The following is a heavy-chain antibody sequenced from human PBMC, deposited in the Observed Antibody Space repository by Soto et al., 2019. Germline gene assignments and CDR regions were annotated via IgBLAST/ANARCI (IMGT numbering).Heavy chain of an antibody. J-gene: IGHJ5*02. V-gene: IGHV4-30-2*01. CDR2: IYHSGST. Sequence: TLSLTCAVSGGSISSGGYSWSWIRQPPGKGLERIGYIYHSGSTYYNPSLKSRVTISVDTSKNQFSLKLSSVTAADTAVYYCARDPGYSYGNTWGQGTLVTVSS. CDR1: GGSISSGGYS. D-gene: IGHD5-18*01. CDR3: ARDPGYSYGNT.